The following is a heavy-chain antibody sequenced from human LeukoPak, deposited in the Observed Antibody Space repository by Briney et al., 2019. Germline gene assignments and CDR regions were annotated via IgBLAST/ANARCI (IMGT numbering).Heavy chain of an antibody. CDR1: GGSFSGYY. V-gene: IGHV4-34*01. J-gene: IGHJ5*02. Sequence: PSETLSLTCAVYGGSFSGYYWSWIRQPPGKGLEWIGEINHSGSTNYNPSLKSRVTISVDTSKNQFSLELSSVTAADTAVYYCARVCNDFWSGYYRNWFDPWGQGTLVTVSS. CDR3: ARVCNDFWSGYYRNWFDP. CDR2: INHSGST. D-gene: IGHD3-3*01.